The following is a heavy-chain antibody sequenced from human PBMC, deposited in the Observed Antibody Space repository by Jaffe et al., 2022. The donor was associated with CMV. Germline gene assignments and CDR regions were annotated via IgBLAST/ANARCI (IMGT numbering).Heavy chain of an antibody. Sequence: QVQLVQSGAEVKKPGASVKVSCKASGYTFTSYGISWVRQAPGQGLEWMGWISAYNGNTNYAQKLQGRVTMTTDTSTSTAYMELRSLRSDDTAVYYCARGGLGCSSTSCYTYYYYYMDVWGKGTTVTVSS. CDR2: ISAYNGNT. D-gene: IGHD2-2*02. CDR1: GYTFTSYG. CDR3: ARGGLGCSSTSCYTYYYYYMDV. V-gene: IGHV1-18*04. J-gene: IGHJ6*03.